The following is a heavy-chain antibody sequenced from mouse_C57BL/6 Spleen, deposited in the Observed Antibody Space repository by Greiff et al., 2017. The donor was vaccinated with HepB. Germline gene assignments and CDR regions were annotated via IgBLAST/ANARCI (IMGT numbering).Heavy chain of an antibody. CDR2: INPNNGGT. J-gene: IGHJ3*01. V-gene: IGHV1-26*01. Sequence: VQLQQSGPELVKPGASVKISCKASGYTFTDYYMNWVKQSHGKSLEWIGDINPNNGGTSYNQKFKGKATLTVDKSSSTAYMELRSLTSEDSAVYYCANRYGSSRAWFAYWGQGTLVTVSA. D-gene: IGHD1-1*01. CDR3: ANRYGSSRAWFAY. CDR1: GYTFTDYY.